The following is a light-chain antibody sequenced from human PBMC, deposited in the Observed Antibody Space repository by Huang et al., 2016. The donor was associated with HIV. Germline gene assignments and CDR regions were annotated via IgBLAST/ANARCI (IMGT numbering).Light chain of an antibody. Sequence: VRTNLAWYQQKVGQAPRLIIYAASTRASSAPARFSGSGSGTDFTLTISSLQSEDSAVYFCQQYDFWPPLTFGGGTKVEIK. CDR3: QQYDFWPPLT. CDR1: VRTN. J-gene: IGKJ4*01. V-gene: IGKV3-15*01. CDR2: AAS.